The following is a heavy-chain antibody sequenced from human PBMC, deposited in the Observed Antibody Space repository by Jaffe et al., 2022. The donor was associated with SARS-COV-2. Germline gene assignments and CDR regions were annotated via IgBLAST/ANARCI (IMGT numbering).Heavy chain of an antibody. CDR3: ARPPHCSTGGTCYDDY. J-gene: IGHJ4*02. Sequence: EVRLVESGGGLVQPGGSLRLSCAASGFSFSLYSMSWVRQAPGKGLEWVSYINNAGTAMYYADSVKGRFTISRDNAENSLYLQMNSLRAEDTALYFCARPPHCSTGGTCYDDYWGQGTLVTVSS. V-gene: IGHV3-48*01. CDR2: INNAGTAM. D-gene: IGHD2-15*01. CDR1: GFSFSLYS.